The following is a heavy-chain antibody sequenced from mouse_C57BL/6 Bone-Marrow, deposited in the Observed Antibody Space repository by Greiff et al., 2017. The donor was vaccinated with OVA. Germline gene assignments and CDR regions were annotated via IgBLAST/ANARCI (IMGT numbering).Heavy chain of an antibody. V-gene: IGHV1-4*01. CDR3: ARERWYYDVIDY. Sequence: QVQLQQSGAELVRPGASVKMSCKASGYTFTSYTMHWVKQRPGQGLEWIGYINPSSGYTKYNQKFKDKATLTADKSSSTVYMQLSSLTSEDSAVYYCARERWYYDVIDYWGQGTTLTVSS. D-gene: IGHD2-4*01. CDR2: INPSSGYT. CDR1: GYTFTSYT. J-gene: IGHJ2*01.